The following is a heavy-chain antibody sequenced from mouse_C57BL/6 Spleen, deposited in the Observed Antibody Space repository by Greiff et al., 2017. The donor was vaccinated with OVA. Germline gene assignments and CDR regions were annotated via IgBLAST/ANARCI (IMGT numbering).Heavy chain of an antibody. CDR2: ISSGGDYI. V-gene: IGHV5-9-1*02. J-gene: IGHJ4*01. CDR1: GFTFSSYA. D-gene: IGHD1-1*02. CDR3: TRGVLWGAMDY. Sequence: EVQRVESGEGLVKPGGSLKLSCAASGFTFSSYAMSWVRQTPEKRLEWVAYISSGGDYIYYADTVKGRFTISRDNARNTLYLQMSSLKSEDTAMYYCTRGVLWGAMDYWGQGTSVTVSS.